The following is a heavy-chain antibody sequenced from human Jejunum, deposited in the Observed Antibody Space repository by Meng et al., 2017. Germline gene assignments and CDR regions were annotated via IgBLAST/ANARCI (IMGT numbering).Heavy chain of an antibody. V-gene: IGHV3-23*01. CDR3: AKGGYSFGYNDF. Sequence: GESLKISCAASGFSFSTYAMSWIRQAPGKGLEWASVISDSGGRIYYADSVRGRFTISRDNSKSTVYLQMDSLRAEDTAVYYCAKGGYSFGYNDFWGHGTLVTVSS. CDR1: GFSFSTYA. J-gene: IGHJ5*01. CDR2: ISDSGGRI. D-gene: IGHD5-18*01.